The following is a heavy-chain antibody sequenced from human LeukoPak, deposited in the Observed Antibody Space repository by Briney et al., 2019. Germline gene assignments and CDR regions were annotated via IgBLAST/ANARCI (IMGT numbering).Heavy chain of an antibody. V-gene: IGHV4-59*11. Sequence: SQTLSLTCTVSGASMRTHYWSWIRQPPGEGLEWIGYFSYSGSTNYNPSLKSRVTLSVDTSTNQFSLKLNSMTAADTAVYYCARGERLGPDYWGQGTLVTVSS. D-gene: IGHD7-27*01. J-gene: IGHJ4*02. CDR2: FSYSGST. CDR1: GASMRTHY. CDR3: ARGERLGPDY.